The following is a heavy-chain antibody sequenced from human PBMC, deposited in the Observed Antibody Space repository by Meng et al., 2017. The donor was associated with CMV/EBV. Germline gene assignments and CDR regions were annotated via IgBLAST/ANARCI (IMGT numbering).Heavy chain of an antibody. J-gene: IGHJ5*02. D-gene: IGHD3-10*01. CDR2: IYYSGST. V-gene: IGHV4-30-4*01. Sequence: GRCLSMPTQTLSTTVTVSGASMSSGDYYWSWTRRRPGKGLEWIVDIYYSGSTYYNPSLKSRVTISVDTSKNQFSLKLSSVTAADTAVYYCARGFTGVLLWFGESLGWFDPWGQGTLVTVSS. CDR3: ARGFTGVLLWFGESLGWFDP. CDR1: GASMSSGDYY.